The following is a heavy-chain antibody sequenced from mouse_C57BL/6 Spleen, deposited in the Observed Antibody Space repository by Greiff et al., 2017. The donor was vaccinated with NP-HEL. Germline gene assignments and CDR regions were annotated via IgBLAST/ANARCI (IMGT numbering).Heavy chain of an antibody. V-gene: IGHV10-1*01. Sequence: EVHLVESGGGLVQPKGSLKLSCAASGFSFNTYAMNWVRQAPGKGLEWVARIRSKSNNYATYYADSVKDRFTISRDDSESMLYLQMNNLKTEDTAMYYCARGDGGMDYWGQGTSVTVSS. J-gene: IGHJ4*01. CDR1: GFSFNTYA. D-gene: IGHD3-3*01. CDR2: IRSKSNNYAT. CDR3: ARGDGGMDY.